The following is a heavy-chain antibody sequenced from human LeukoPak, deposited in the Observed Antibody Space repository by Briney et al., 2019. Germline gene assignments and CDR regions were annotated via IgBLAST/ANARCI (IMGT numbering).Heavy chain of an antibody. V-gene: IGHV4-39*01. CDR3: AGLYGSGSYGHY. Sequence: SETLSLTCTVSGGSISSSSYYWGWIRQPPGTGLEWIGSIYYSGSTYYNPSLKSRVTISVDTSKNQFSLKLSSVTAADTAVYYCAGLYGSGSYGHYWGQGTLVTVSS. CDR1: GGSISSSSYY. D-gene: IGHD3-10*01. J-gene: IGHJ4*02. CDR2: IYYSGST.